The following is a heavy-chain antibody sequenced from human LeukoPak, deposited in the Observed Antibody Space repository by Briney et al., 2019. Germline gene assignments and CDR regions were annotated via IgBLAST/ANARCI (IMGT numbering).Heavy chain of an antibody. CDR2: SYYSGSP. Sequence: SETLSLTCTVSGGSISSITYPWGWLRQPPGKGLEWIGNSYYSGSPYYNPCVQSRVTISVDMSNNRLSLHLSSVTAADTAVYCCARRHSGSYCVEHWFDPWGQGTLVTVSS. V-gene: IGHV4-39*01. CDR3: ARRHSGSYCVEHWFDP. D-gene: IGHD1-26*01. J-gene: IGHJ5*02. CDR1: GGSISSITYP.